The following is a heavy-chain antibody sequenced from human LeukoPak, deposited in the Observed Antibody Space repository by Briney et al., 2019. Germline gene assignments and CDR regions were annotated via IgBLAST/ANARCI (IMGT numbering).Heavy chain of an antibody. CDR1: GFTFSNYW. V-gene: IGHV3-7*04. D-gene: IGHD6-19*01. CDR3: ARQAGYSSGWYGVDS. CDR2: IKRDGSEK. Sequence: GGSLRLSCAASGFTFSNYWMSWVRQAPGKGLEWVANIKRDGSEKYYVDSVKGRFTISRDNAKNPLYLQMNSLRAGDTAVYYCARQAGYSSGWYGVDSWGQGTLVTVSS. J-gene: IGHJ4*02.